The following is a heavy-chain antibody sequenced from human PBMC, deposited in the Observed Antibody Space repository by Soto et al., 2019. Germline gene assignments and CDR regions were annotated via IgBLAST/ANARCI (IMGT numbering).Heavy chain of an antibody. J-gene: IGHJ4*02. CDR2: IWYDGSNK. CDR3: AREGYDILTGYPDGFDY. CDR1: GFTFSSYG. V-gene: IGHV3-33*01. D-gene: IGHD3-9*01. Sequence: SGGSLRLSCAASGFTFSSYGMHWVRQAPGKGLEWVAVIWYDGSNKYYADSVKGRFTISRDNSKNTLYLQMNSLRAEDTAVYYCAREGYDILTGYPDGFDYWGQGTLVTVSS.